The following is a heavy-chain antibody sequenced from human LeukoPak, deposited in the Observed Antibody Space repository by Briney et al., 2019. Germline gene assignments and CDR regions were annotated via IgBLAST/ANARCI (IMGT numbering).Heavy chain of an antibody. J-gene: IGHJ3*02. CDR1: GYTFTSYA. CDR2: INTNTGNP. Sequence: ASVKVSCKASGYTFTSYAMNWVRQAPGQGLEWMGWINTNTGNPTYAQGFTGRFVFSLDTSVSTAYLQISSLKAEDTAVYYCARDRRDLADDAFDIWGQGTMVTVSS. CDR3: ARDRRDLADDAFDI. V-gene: IGHV7-4-1*02.